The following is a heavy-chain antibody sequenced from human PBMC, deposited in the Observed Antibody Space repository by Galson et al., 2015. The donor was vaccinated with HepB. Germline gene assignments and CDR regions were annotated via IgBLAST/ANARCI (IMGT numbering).Heavy chain of an antibody. Sequence: SVKVSCKASGYTFTGYGISWVRQAPGQGLEWMGWISAYNGNTNYAQKLQGRVTMTTDTCTSTAYMELRSLRSDDTGVYFCARGTAGSCTNGICYPHLMDSWGKRTKVTAAS. V-gene: IGHV1-18*01. CDR1: GYTFTGYG. J-gene: IGHJ6*03. D-gene: IGHD2-8*01. CDR3: ARGTAGSCTNGICYPHLMDS. CDR2: ISAYNGNT.